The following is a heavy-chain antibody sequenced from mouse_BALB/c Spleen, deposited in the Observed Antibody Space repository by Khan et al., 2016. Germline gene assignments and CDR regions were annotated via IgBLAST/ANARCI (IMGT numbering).Heavy chain of an antibody. CDR2: IKTYTGEP. D-gene: IGHD6-1*01. CDR1: GYNFENYG. J-gene: IGHJ4*01. V-gene: IGHV9-1*02. CDR3: ARRRQLDLYYAMDY. Sequence: QIQLVQSGPELKKPGETVKISCKASGYNFENYGMNWVKQAPGKGLKWMGWIKTYTGEPTYADVFKGRFAFSLEASASTAYLQINNLKNEDMATYFCARRRQLDLYYAMDYWGQGTSVTVSS.